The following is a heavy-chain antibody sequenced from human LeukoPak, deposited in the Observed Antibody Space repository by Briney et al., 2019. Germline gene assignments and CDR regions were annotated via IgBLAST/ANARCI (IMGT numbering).Heavy chain of an antibody. CDR3: ARDYKYAFDN. CDR1: GFTLSDYS. CDR2: IGMDSGNT. D-gene: IGHD5-24*01. V-gene: IGHV3-48*01. Sequence: PGGSLRLSCAASGFTLSDYSMNWVRQAPGKGLEWIPYIGMDSGNTNYADSVKGRFTISGDKAKNSLYLQMNSLRVEDTAVYYCARDYKYAFDNWGQGTLVTVSS. J-gene: IGHJ4*02.